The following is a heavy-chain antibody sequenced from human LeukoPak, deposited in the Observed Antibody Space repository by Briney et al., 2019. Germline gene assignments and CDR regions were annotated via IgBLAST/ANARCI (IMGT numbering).Heavy chain of an antibody. V-gene: IGHV1-2*02. CDR1: GYTFTGYY. Sequence: ASVKVSCKASGYTFTGYYIHWVRQAPGQGREWMGWINPYSGDRNYAQKFQGRVTMTNDTSISTAYMELSSLRSEDTAVYYCARSTAYYYGSGNWFDPWGQGTLVTVSS. CDR2: INPYSGDR. J-gene: IGHJ5*02. D-gene: IGHD3-10*01. CDR3: ARSTAYYYGSGNWFDP.